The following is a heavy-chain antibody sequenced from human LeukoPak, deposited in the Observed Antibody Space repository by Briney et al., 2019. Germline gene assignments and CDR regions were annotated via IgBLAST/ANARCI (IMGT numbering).Heavy chain of an antibody. CDR1: GFTFSSYW. CDR3: VRGNDYGGPHY. Sequence: GGSLRLSCAVSGFTFSSYWMHWVRHAPGKGLVWVSRIDRDGSRINYADSVKGRFTISRDNGKNTLFLQMNSLRAEDAAVYYCVRGNDYGGPHYWGQGTLVTVSS. CDR2: IDRDGSRI. D-gene: IGHD4-23*01. J-gene: IGHJ4*02. V-gene: IGHV3-74*01.